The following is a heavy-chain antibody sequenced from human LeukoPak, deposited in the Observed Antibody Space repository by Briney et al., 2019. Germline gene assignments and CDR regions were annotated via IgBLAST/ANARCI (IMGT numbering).Heavy chain of an antibody. CDR2: ISSNGGST. J-gene: IGHJ4*02. Sequence: GGSLRLSCAASGFTFSSYAMHWVRQAPGKGLEYVSAISSNGGSTYYANSVKGRFTISRDNSKNTLYLQMGSLRAEDMAVYYCARDGGYSSSWYDYWGQGTLVTASS. V-gene: IGHV3-64*01. D-gene: IGHD6-13*01. CDR3: ARDGGYSSSWYDY. CDR1: GFTFSSYA.